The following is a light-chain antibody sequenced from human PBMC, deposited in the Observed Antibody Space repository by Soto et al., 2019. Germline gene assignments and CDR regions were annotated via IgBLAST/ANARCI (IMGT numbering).Light chain of an antibody. V-gene: IGLV2-14*01. CDR3: SYYTSSSTRL. J-gene: IGLJ1*01. Sequence: QSVLTQPASVSVSPGQSITISCTGTSSDVGGYNYVSWYQQHPGKAPKLMIYDVSNRPSGVSNRFSGSKSGNTASLTISGLQAEDEADYYCSYYTSSSTRLFGTGTKVTGL. CDR1: SSDVGGYNY. CDR2: DVS.